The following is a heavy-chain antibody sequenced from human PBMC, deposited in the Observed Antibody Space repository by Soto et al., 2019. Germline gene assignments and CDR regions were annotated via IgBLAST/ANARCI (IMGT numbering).Heavy chain of an antibody. V-gene: IGHV4-31*03. CDR3: ARVCCGRVHGGAFDI. D-gene: IGHD4-17*01. J-gene: IGHJ3*02. CDR1: GGSISSGGYY. Sequence: SETLSLTCTVSGGSISSGGYYWSWIRQHPGKGLEWIGYIYYSGSTYYNPSLKSRVTISVDTSKNQFSLKLSSVTAADTAVYYCARVCCGRVHGGAFDIWGQGTMVTVSS. CDR2: IYYSGST.